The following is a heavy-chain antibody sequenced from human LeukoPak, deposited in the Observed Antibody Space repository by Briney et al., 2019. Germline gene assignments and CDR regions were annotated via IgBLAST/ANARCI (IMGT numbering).Heavy chain of an antibody. V-gene: IGHV3-23*01. D-gene: IGHD1-26*01. Sequence: GGSLRLSCAASGFTFSSYAMSWVRQAPGKGLEWVSTISGSGAGTYYADSVKGRFAVSRDNSKNTLYLQMNSLRAEDTAVYYCAKGDSGSSGEPYYFDYWGQETLATVSS. CDR1: GFTFSSYA. CDR3: AKGDSGSSGEPYYFDY. CDR2: ISGSGAGT. J-gene: IGHJ4*02.